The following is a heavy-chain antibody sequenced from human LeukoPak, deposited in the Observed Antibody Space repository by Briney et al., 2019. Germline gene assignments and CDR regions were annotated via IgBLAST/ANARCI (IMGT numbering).Heavy chain of an antibody. Sequence: SETLSLTCTVSGYSISSGYYWGWIRQPPRKGLEWIGSIYHSGSTYYNSSLKSRVTISVDTSKNQFSLKLSSVTAADTAVYYCARIGSVLLWFGDGYWGQGTLVTVSS. CDR1: GYSISSGYY. V-gene: IGHV4-38-2*02. D-gene: IGHD3-10*01. J-gene: IGHJ4*02. CDR3: ARIGSVLLWFGDGY. CDR2: IYHSGST.